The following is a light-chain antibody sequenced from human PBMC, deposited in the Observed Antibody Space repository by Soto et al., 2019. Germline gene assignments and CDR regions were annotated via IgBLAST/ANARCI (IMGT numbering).Light chain of an antibody. V-gene: IGKV3-20*01. CDR2: DAS. Sequence: EIVLTQSPGTLSLSPGESATLSCRASQSAGRNYLAWFQHKPDQAPRLLIYDASNRATGVPDRFSGSGSGTDFTLSVTRLEPEDFAVYYCHQYAVSPLTFGGGTTVEIK. CDR3: HQYAVSPLT. J-gene: IGKJ4*01. CDR1: QSAGRNY.